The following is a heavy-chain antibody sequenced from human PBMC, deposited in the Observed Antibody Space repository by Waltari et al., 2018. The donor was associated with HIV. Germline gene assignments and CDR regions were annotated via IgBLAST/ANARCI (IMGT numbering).Heavy chain of an antibody. CDR1: GGSISSGSYY. D-gene: IGHD3-3*01. CDR2: IYTSGRT. Sequence: QVQLQESGPGLVKPSQTLSLPCTVSGGSISSGSYYWSWIRQPAGKGLELIGRIYTSGRTNSNPPLKTRFTISAGTSKNQFSLKLGSVTAADTAVYYCARAYYDFWSGTGSSSNWFDPWGQGTLVTVSS. V-gene: IGHV4-61*02. J-gene: IGHJ5*02. CDR3: ARAYYDFWSGTGSSSNWFDP.